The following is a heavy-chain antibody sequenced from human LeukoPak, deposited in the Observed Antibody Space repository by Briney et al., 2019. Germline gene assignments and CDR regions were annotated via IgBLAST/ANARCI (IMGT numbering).Heavy chain of an antibody. J-gene: IGHJ6*03. Sequence: AGGSLRLSCAASGFTFSSYAMSWVRQAPGKGLEWVSAISGSGGSTYYADSVKGRFTISRDNSKNTLYLQMNSLRAEDTAVYYCTTGPGDGSGSYYGYYYYYYYMDVWGKGTTVTVSS. CDR3: TTGPGDGSGSYYGYYYYYYYMDV. V-gene: IGHV3-23*01. D-gene: IGHD3-10*01. CDR1: GFTFSSYA. CDR2: ISGSGGST.